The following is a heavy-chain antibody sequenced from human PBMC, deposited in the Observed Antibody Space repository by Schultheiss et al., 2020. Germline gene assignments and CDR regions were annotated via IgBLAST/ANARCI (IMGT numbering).Heavy chain of an antibody. CDR3: ERGSSGLFEGWDY. J-gene: IGHJ4*02. CDR2: ISDYNGNT. V-gene: IGHV1-18*04. D-gene: IGHD6-19*01. Sequence: ASVKVSCKASGYAFTGYYIHWVRQAPGQGLECMGWISDYNGNTNYAQKIQGRVTMTTDTSTSTAYMELSNLRSDDTAMYYCERGSSGLFEGWDYWGQGTLVTVSS. CDR1: GYAFTGYY.